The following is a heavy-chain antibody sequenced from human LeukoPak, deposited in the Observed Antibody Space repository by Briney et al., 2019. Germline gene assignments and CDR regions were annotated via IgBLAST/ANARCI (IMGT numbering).Heavy chain of an antibody. CDR3: ARDSSRSLGYSYGNFDY. Sequence: GGSLRLSCAASGFTFSSYGMHWVRQAPGKGLEWVAVISYDGSNKYYADSVKGRFTISRDNSKNTLYLQMNSLRAEDTAVYYCARDSSRSLGYSYGNFDYWGQGTLVTVSS. J-gene: IGHJ4*02. V-gene: IGHV3-30*03. D-gene: IGHD5-18*01. CDR1: GFTFSSYG. CDR2: ISYDGSNK.